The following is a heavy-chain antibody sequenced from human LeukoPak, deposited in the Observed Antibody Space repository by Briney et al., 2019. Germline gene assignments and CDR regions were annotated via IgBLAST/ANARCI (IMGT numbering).Heavy chain of an antibody. V-gene: IGHV3-23*01. CDR2: IRGSGDST. Sequence: PGGSLRLSXAASGFSFGRYAMTWVRQAPGKGLEWVSAIRGSGDSTYYADSVKGRFTISRDNSKNTLYLQMKRLRAEDTARYYCAKGDDSSGYLFDHWGQGTLVTVSS. J-gene: IGHJ4*02. CDR3: AKGDDSSGYLFDH. CDR1: GFSFGRYA. D-gene: IGHD3-22*01.